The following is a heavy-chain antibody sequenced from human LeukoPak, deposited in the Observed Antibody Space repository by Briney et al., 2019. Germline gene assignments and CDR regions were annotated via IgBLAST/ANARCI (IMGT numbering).Heavy chain of an antibody. V-gene: IGHV3-23*01. CDR3: ARGRQWLTKGYFDY. CDR1: GFTFSSYA. Sequence: GGSLRLSCAASGFTFSSYAMNWVRQAPGKGLEWVSGISGSGGSTYYADSVKGRFTISRDNSKNTLYLQMNSLRVEDTAVYYCARGRQWLTKGYFDYWGQGTLVTVPS. CDR2: ISGSGGST. D-gene: IGHD6-19*01. J-gene: IGHJ4*02.